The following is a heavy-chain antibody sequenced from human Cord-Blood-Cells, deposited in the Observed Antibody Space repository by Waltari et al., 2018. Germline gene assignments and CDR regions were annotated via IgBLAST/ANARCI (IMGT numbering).Heavy chain of an antibody. J-gene: IGHJ6*02. V-gene: IGHV4-39*01. CDR2: IYYSGST. D-gene: IGHD3-10*01. CDR1: GGSISRSSYY. CDR3: ARYGSGSSYYYYYGMDV. Sequence: QLQLQESGPGLVKPSETLSLTCTVSGGSISRSSYYWGWIRQPPGKGLEWIGSIYYSGSTYYNPSLKSRVTISVDTSKNQFSLKLSSVTAADTAVYYCARYGSGSSYYYYYGMDVWGQGTTVTVSS.